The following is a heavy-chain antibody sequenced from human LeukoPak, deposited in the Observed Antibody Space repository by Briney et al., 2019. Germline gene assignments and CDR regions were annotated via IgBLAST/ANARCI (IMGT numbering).Heavy chain of an antibody. CDR3: ASPGIVAAGTDRGFDY. CDR1: GGSISSYY. D-gene: IGHD6-13*01. CDR2: IYYSGST. V-gene: IGHV4-59*01. Sequence: PSETLSLTCTVSGGSISSYYWNWIRQPPGKGLEWIGFIYYSGSTNYNPSLKSRVTISVDTSKNQFSLKLSSVTAADTAVYYCASPGIVAAGTDRGFDYWGQGTLVTVSS. J-gene: IGHJ4*02.